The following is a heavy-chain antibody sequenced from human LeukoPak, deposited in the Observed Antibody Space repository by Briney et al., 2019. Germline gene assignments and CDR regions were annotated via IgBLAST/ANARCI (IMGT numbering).Heavy chain of an antibody. CDR3: ARVGYSYALGPDAFDI. CDR2: IYQSGST. V-gene: IGHV4-34*09. Sequence: SETLSLTCVVYGESLSSYHWSWIRQPPGKGLDWIGKIYQSGSTKYNPSLKSRVTIPVDTSKNQFSLKLSSVTAADTAVYYCARVGYSYALGPDAFDIWGQGTMVTVSS. D-gene: IGHD5-18*01. CDR1: GESLSSYH. J-gene: IGHJ3*02.